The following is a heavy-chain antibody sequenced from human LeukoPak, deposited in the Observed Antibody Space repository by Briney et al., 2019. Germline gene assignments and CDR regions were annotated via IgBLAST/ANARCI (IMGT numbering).Heavy chain of an antibody. Sequence: SETLSLTCAVYGGSFSGYYWSWIRQPPGKGLEWIGEINHSGSTNYNPSLKSRVTISVDTSKNQFSLKLSSVTAADTAVYYCARGPYKLRGSGGSCFDYWGRGTLVTVSS. D-gene: IGHD2-15*01. CDR2: INHSGST. V-gene: IGHV4-34*01. CDR3: ARGPYKLRGSGGSCFDY. CDR1: GGSFSGYY. J-gene: IGHJ4*02.